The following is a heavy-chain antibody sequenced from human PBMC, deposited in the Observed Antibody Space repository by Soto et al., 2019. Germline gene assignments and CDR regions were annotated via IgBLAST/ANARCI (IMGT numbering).Heavy chain of an antibody. CDR2: ISYDGSNE. Sequence: GGSLKLSCTASGFTFSSRHMHWVRQAPGKGLEWVAIISYDGSNEQYADSVKGRFTISRDNSKNTLYLQVNSLRAEDTAVYYCSRGRSGDRAFDIRGQGTMVTVSS. D-gene: IGHD3-22*01. CDR1: GFTFSSRH. CDR3: SRGRSGDRAFDI. J-gene: IGHJ3*02. V-gene: IGHV3-30*03.